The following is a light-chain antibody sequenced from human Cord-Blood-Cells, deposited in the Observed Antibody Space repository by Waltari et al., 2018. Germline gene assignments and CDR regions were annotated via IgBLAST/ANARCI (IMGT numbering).Light chain of an antibody. CDR3: QQYGSSPYT. V-gene: IGKV3-20*01. J-gene: IGKJ2*01. CDR1: QSVSSSY. Sequence: ELVLTQSPGTLSLSPGERANLSCRASQSVSSSYLAWYQQNPGQAPRLLTYGASSRSTGIPDRFSGSGSGTDFTLTISRLEPEDFAVYYCQQYGSSPYTFGQGTKLEIK. CDR2: GAS.